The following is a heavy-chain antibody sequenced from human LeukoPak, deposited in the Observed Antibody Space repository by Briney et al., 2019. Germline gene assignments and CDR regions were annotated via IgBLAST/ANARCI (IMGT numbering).Heavy chain of an antibody. CDR2: IKQDGSEK. V-gene: IGHV3-7*03. D-gene: IGHD1-26*01. CDR3: AKDLGATYYYGMDV. CDR1: GFTFSSYW. J-gene: IGHJ6*02. Sequence: PGGSLRLSCAASGFTFSSYWMSWVRQAPGKGLEWVANIKQDGSEKYYVDSVKGRFTISRDNAKNSLYLQMNSLRAEDTALYYCAKDLGATYYYGMDVWGQGTTVTVSS.